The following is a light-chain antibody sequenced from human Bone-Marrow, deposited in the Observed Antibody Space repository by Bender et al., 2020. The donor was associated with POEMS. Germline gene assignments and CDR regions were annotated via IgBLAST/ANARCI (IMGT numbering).Light chain of an antibody. CDR2: GVN. J-gene: IGLJ3*02. CDR1: YYDNL. V-gene: IGLV2-23*02. Sequence: QSALAQSASVSGSPGQSITISCSGDYYDNLVSWYQQHPGKAPRLLIFGVNKRPSGVSNRFFGSQTADTASLTISALQPDDEADYYCCAYVGSRTWMFGEGTKVTVL. CDR3: CAYVGSRTWM.